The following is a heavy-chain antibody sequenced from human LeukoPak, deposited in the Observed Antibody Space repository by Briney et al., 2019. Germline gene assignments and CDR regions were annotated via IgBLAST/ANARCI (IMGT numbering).Heavy chain of an antibody. Sequence: GASVKVSCKASGYTFTSYAMHWVRQAPGQRLEWMGWINAGNGNTKYSQKFQGRVTITRDTSASTAYMELSSLRSEDTAVYYCARAQYITGYSTFLGYWDQGTLVTVSS. D-gene: IGHD6-13*01. J-gene: IGHJ4*02. CDR3: ARAQYITGYSTFLGY. V-gene: IGHV1-3*01. CDR1: GYTFTSYA. CDR2: INAGNGNT.